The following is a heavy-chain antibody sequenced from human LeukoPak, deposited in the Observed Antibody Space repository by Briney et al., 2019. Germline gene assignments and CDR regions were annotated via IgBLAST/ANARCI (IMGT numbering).Heavy chain of an antibody. Sequence: PSETLSLTCAVSGYSISSGYYWGWIRQPPGKGLEWIGSIYHSGSTYYNPPLKSRVTISVDTSKNQFSLKLSSVTAADTAVYYCARLPTEEVYDFWSGRVFDPWGQGTLVTVSS. CDR1: GYSISSGYY. CDR2: IYHSGST. V-gene: IGHV4-38-2*01. CDR3: ARLPTEEVYDFWSGRVFDP. D-gene: IGHD3-3*01. J-gene: IGHJ5*02.